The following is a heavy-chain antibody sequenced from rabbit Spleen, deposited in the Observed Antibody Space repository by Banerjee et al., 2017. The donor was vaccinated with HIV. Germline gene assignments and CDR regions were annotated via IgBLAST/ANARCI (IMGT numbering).Heavy chain of an antibody. CDR3: VREAGYGGYGDANL. CDR1: GLSFSASDY. J-gene: IGHJ4*01. CDR2: IDSGSSGFT. V-gene: IGHV1S40*01. Sequence: QSLEESGGDLVKPGASLTLTCTASGLSFSASDYICWVRQAPGKGLEWIACIDSGSSGFTYFASWAIGRFTISKTSSTTVTLQMTSLTAADTATYFCVREAGYGGYGDANLWGQGTLVTVS. D-gene: IGHD6-1*01.